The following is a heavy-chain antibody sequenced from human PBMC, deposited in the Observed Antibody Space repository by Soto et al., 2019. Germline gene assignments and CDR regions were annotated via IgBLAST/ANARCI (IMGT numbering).Heavy chain of an antibody. D-gene: IGHD6-13*01. CDR1: GGTFGRYA. CDR2: IIPIFGTA. J-gene: IGHJ6*02. V-gene: IGHV1-69*05. CDR3: ARDSASSWLHHYYYGMDV. Sequence: SVKVSCKSSGGTFGRYAGSRVRQAPGQRLEWMGGIIPIFGTANYAQKLQGRVTMTTDTSTSTAYMELRSLRSDDTAVYYCARDSASSWLHHYYYGMDVWGQGTTLTVSS.